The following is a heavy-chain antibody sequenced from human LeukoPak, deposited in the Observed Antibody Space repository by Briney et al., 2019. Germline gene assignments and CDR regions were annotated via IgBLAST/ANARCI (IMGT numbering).Heavy chain of an antibody. D-gene: IGHD4-17*01. Sequence: PSETLSLTCTVSGGSISSSSYYWGWIRQPPGKGLEWIGSIYYSGSTYYNPSLKSRVTISVDTSKNQFSLKLSSVTAADTAVYYCARDRETVTDLFDYWGQGTLVTVSS. CDR1: GGSISSSSYY. CDR3: ARDRETVTDLFDY. V-gene: IGHV4-39*07. CDR2: IYYSGST. J-gene: IGHJ4*02.